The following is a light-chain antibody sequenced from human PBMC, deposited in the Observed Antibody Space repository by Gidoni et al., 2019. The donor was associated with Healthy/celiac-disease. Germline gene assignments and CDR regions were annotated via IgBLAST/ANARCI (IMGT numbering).Light chain of an antibody. J-gene: IGKJ1*01. CDR1: QSVSSY. V-gene: IGKV3-11*01. CDR3: QQRGNWPPWT. Sequence: DIVLTQSPDTLSLSPGERATLSCRASQSVSSYLAWYQQKPGQAPRLLIYDASNRATGIPARFSGSGSGTDFTLTISSLEPEDFAVYYCQQRGNWPPWTFGQGTKVEI. CDR2: DAS.